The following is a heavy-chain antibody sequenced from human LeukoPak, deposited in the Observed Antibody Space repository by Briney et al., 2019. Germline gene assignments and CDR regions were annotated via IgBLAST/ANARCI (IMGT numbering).Heavy chain of an antibody. J-gene: IGHJ4*02. CDR1: GGSISSSSYY. Sequence: SETLSLTCTVSGGSISSSSYYWGWIRQPPGKGLEWIGSIYYRGSTYYNPSLKSRVTISVDTSKNQFSLKLSSVTAADTAVYYCARRPYSSSWYLLEYYFDYWGQGTLVTVSS. V-gene: IGHV4-39*01. CDR3: ARRPYSSSWYLLEYYFDY. D-gene: IGHD6-13*01. CDR2: IYYRGST.